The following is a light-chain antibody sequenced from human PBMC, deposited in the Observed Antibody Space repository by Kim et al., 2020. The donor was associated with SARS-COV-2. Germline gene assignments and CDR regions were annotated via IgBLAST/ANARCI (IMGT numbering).Light chain of an antibody. CDR2: DVS. J-gene: IGLJ2*01. V-gene: IGLV2-11*01. CDR1: SSDVGGYNY. CDR3: CSYAGSYTLVV. Sequence: QSVTISCTVTSSDVGGYNYVSWYQQHPGKAPKLMIYDVSKRPSGVPDRFSGSKSGNTASLTISGLQAEDEADYYCCSYAGSYTLVVFGGGTKLTVL.